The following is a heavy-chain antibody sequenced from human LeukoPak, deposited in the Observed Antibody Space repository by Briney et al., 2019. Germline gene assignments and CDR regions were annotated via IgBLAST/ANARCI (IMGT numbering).Heavy chain of an antibody. CDR1: GGSISSSSYY. CDR3: ARLETPEDYDSTLGWFDP. CDR2: IYYSGST. V-gene: IGHV4-39*07. Sequence: SETLSLTCTVSGGSISSSSYYWGWIRQPPGKGLEWIGSIYYSGSTYYNPSLKSRVTISVDTSKNQFSLKLSSVTAADTAVYYCARLETPEDYDSTLGWFDPWGQGTLVTVSS. D-gene: IGHD3-22*01. J-gene: IGHJ5*02.